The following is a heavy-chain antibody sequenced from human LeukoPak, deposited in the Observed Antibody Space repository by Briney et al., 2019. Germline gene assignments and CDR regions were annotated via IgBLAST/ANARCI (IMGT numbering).Heavy chain of an antibody. Sequence: SQTLSLTCAISGDSVSSNSVTWNWIRQSPSRGLEWLGSTCYRSTWYNDYAVSVRGRITVNPDTSKNQFSLHLNSVTPEDTAVYYCARRLTQYDCFDPWGQGILVTVSS. CDR2: TCYRSTWYN. CDR3: ARRLTQYDCFDP. D-gene: IGHD2-2*01. CDR1: GDSVSSNSVT. V-gene: IGHV6-1*01. J-gene: IGHJ5*02.